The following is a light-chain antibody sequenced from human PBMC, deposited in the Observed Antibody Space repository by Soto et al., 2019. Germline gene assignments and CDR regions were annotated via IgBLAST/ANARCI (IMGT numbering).Light chain of an antibody. J-gene: IGKJ1*01. CDR3: LQDYNYPPT. V-gene: IGKV1-6*01. CDR2: AAS. CDR1: QTISSW. Sequence: QVTQSPSTVSGSVGDRVTITCRASQTISSWLAWYQQKPGKAPKLLIYAASSLQSGVPSRFSGSGSGTDFTLTISSLQPEDFATYYCLQDYNYPPTFGQGTKVDIK.